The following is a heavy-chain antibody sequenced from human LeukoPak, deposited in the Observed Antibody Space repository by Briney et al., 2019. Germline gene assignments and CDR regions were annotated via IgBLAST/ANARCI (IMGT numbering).Heavy chain of an antibody. D-gene: IGHD6-6*01. CDR2: IIPIFGIA. J-gene: IGHJ4*02. V-gene: IGHV1-69*05. Sequence: SVKVSCKASGGTFSSYAISWVRQAPGQGLEWMGGIIPIFGIANYAQKFQGRVTITTDESTSTAYMELSSLRSEDTAVYYCARAGVRVARPPGFPFDYWGQGTLVTVSS. CDR1: GGTFSSYA. CDR3: ARAGVRVARPPGFPFDY.